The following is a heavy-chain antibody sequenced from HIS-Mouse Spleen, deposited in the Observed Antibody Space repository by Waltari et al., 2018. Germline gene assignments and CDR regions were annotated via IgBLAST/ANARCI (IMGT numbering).Heavy chain of an antibody. V-gene: IGHV4-39*07. CDR2: IYYSGIT. CDR3: AREIPYSSSWYDWYFDL. CDR1: GGSISSSSYY. D-gene: IGHD6-13*01. J-gene: IGHJ2*01. Sequence: QLQLQESGPGLVKPSETLSLTCTVSGGSISSSSYYWGWIRQPPGKGLEGIGRIYYSGITYYNPSPKGRVTISVAPSKNQFSLKLSSVTAADTAVYYCAREIPYSSSWYDWYFDLWGRGTLVTVSS.